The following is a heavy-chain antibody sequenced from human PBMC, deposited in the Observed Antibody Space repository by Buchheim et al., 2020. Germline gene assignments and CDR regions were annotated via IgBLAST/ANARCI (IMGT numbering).Heavy chain of an antibody. D-gene: IGHD6-13*01. CDR2: ISSSGSTI. Sequence: EVQLVESGGGLVQPGGSLRLSCAASGFTFSSYEMNWVRQAPGKGLEWVSYISSSGSTIYYADSVKGRFTISRDNAQNSLYLQMNSLRAEDTAVYYCARDKLIAAAGRGYYYYGMDVWGQGTT. CDR1: GFTFSSYE. V-gene: IGHV3-48*03. J-gene: IGHJ6*02. CDR3: ARDKLIAAAGRGYYYYGMDV.